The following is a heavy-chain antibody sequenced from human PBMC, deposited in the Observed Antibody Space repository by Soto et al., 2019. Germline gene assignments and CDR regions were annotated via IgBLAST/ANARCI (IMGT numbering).Heavy chain of an antibody. V-gene: IGHV3-33*01. CDR2: IWYDGNNK. D-gene: IGHD3-10*01. CDR1: GFTFSNYG. CDR3: ARDQHYASGSSYVAGYFDY. Sequence: QVQLLESGGGVVQPGRSLRLSCAASGFTFSNYGMHWVRQAPGKGLEWVALIWYDGNNKYYGDSVKGRFTISRDNSKNTFYLQMNSLRAEDTAVYYWARDQHYASGSSYVAGYFDYWGQGTLVTVSS. J-gene: IGHJ4*02.